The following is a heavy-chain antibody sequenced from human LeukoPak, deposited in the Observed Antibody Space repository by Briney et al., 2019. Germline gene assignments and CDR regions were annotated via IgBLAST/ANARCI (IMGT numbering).Heavy chain of an antibody. V-gene: IGHV1-18*01. J-gene: IGHJ4*02. CDR2: ISAYNGNT. CDR1: GYTFTSYG. Sequence: ASVKVSCKASGYTFTSYGISWVRQAPGQGLEWMGWISAYNGNTNYAQKLQGRVTMTTDTSTSTVYMELSSLRSEDTAVYYCARDLRGSTSSDKRGGTFDYWGQGTLVTVSS. CDR3: ARDLRGSTSSDKRGGTFDY. D-gene: IGHD2-2*01.